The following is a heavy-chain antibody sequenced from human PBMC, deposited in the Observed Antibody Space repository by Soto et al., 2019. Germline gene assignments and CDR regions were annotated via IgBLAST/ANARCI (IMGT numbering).Heavy chain of an antibody. D-gene: IGHD6-13*01. CDR2: INHSGST. V-gene: IGHV4-34*01. CDR1: GGSLSGYF. J-gene: IGHJ5*02. CDR3: ARGRRQQLVQSHLGWFDP. Sequence: QVQLQQWGAGLLKPSETLSLTCAVYGGSLSGYFWIWIRQPPGKGLEWIGEINHSGSTTYNPSLKRRVTISLDTSKTQFSLKLRSVTAADTAVYYCARGRRQQLVQSHLGWFDPWRQGTLVTVSS.